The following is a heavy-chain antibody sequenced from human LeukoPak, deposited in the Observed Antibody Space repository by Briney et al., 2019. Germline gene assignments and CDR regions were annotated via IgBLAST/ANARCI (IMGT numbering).Heavy chain of an antibody. Sequence: GGSLRLSCAASGFTFSSYAMSWVRQAPGKGLEWVSAISGSGGSTYYADSVKGRFTISRDNSKNTLYLQMNSLRAEDTAVYYCAKDGLYDCSDGSCSYYYYMDVWGKGTTVTVSS. V-gene: IGHV3-23*01. CDR1: GFTFSSYA. CDR2: ISGSGGST. CDR3: AKDGLYDCSDGSCSYYYYMDV. D-gene: IGHD2-15*01. J-gene: IGHJ6*03.